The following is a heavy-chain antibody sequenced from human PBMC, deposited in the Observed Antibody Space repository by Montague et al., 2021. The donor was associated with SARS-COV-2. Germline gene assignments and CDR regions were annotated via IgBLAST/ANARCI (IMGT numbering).Heavy chain of an antibody. CDR3: ARRRDRSTVVSPAVFDL. CDR2: ICYGGST. CDR1: SDSISSWSYC. D-gene: IGHD4-23*01. Sequence: SETLSLTCSVSSDSISSWSYCWAWIRQSPGKGLEWIGNICYGGSTYYNPSLRSRVVMSAETSTSQFFLKLYSVTAADTSIYYCARRRDRSTVVSPAVFDLWGQGTMVIVSS. J-gene: IGHJ3*01. V-gene: IGHV4-39*01.